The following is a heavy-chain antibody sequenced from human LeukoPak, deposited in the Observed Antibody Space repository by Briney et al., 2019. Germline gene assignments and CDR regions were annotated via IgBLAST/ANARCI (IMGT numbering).Heavy chain of an antibody. J-gene: IGHJ3*02. CDR3: ARGKASSSWYAPLALDI. D-gene: IGHD6-13*01. V-gene: IGHV4-34*01. Sequence: SETLSLTCAVYGGSFSGYYWSWIRQPPGKGLEWIGEINHSGSTNYNPSLKSRVTISVDTSKNQFSLKLSSVTAADTAVYYCARGKASSSWYAPLALDIWGQGTMVTVSS. CDR2: INHSGST. CDR1: GGSFSGYY.